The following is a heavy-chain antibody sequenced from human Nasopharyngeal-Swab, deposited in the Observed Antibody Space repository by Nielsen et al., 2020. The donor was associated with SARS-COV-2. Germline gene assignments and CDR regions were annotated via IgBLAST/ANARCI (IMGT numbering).Heavy chain of an antibody. D-gene: IGHD6-13*01. CDR2: IYYSGST. V-gene: IGHV4-39*01. J-gene: IGHJ5*02. Sequence: WIRQPPGKGLEWIGSIYYSGSTYYNPSLKSRVTISVDTSKNQFSLKLSYVTAADTAVYYCASPSGYSSSWYRADWFDPWGQGTLVTVSS. CDR3: ASPSGYSSSWYRADWFDP.